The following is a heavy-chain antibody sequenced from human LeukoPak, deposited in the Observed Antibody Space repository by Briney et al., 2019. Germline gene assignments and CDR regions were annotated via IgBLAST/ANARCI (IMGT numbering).Heavy chain of an antibody. CDR2: IRYDGSNK. V-gene: IGHV3-30*02. CDR1: GFTFSSYG. J-gene: IGHJ3*02. D-gene: IGHD3-22*01. Sequence: PGGSLRLSCAAPGFTFSSYGMHWVRQAPGKGLEWVAFIRYDGSNKYYADSVKGRFTISRDNSKNTLYLQMNSLRAEDTAVYYCAKERVSSFDIWGQGTMVTVSS. CDR3: AKERVSSFDI.